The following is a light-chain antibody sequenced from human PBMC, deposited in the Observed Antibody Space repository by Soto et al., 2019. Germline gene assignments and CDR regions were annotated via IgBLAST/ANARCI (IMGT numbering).Light chain of an antibody. Sequence: IVLTQSPGTLSLSPGERATLSCRASQSVTSDYLAWYQQKPGQPARLLIYGASNRATAIADRFSGSGSATDFTLTISRVEPEDFAVYYCQQYGSSPYTFGQGTRLDI. CDR3: QQYGSSPYT. CDR2: GAS. J-gene: IGKJ2*01. CDR1: QSVTSDY. V-gene: IGKV3-20*01.